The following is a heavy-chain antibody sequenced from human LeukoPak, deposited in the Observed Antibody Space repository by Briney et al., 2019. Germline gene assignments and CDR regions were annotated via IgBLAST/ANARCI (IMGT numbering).Heavy chain of an antibody. CDR1: GGSFSGYY. D-gene: IGHD6-19*01. V-gene: IGHV4-34*01. J-gene: IGHJ3*02. Sequence: SETLSLTCAVYGGSFSGYYWSWIRQPPGKGLEWIGEINHSGSTNYNPSLKSRVTISVDTSKNQFSLKLSSVTAADTAVYYCASGQWLVRGAFDIWGQGTMVTVSS. CDR2: INHSGST. CDR3: ASGQWLVRGAFDI.